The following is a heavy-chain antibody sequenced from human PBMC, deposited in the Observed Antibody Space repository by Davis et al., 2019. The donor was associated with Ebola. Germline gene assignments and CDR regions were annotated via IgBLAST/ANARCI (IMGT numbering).Heavy chain of an antibody. V-gene: IGHV1-2*02. J-gene: IGHJ6*03. CDR3: ARGVVRYYYYMDV. CDR1: GYTFTGYY. Sequence: ASVKVSCKASGYTFTGYYMHWVRQAPGQGLEWMGWINPNSGGTNYAQKFQGRVTMTRDTSISTAYMELSRLGSDDTAVYYCARGVVRYYYYMDVWGKGTTVTVSS. CDR2: INPNSGGT. D-gene: IGHD2-2*01.